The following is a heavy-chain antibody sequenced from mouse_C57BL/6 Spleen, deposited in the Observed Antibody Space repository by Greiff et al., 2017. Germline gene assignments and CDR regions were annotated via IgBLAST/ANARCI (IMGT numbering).Heavy chain of an antibody. J-gene: IGHJ3*01. CDR1: GFTFSSYG. V-gene: IGHV5-6*01. CDR3: AREREDSGFAY. Sequence: VESGGDLVKPGGSLKLSCAASGFTFSSYGMSWVRQTPDKRLEWVATISSGGSYTYYPDSVKGRFTISRDNAKNTLYLQMSSLKSEDTAMYYCAREREDSGFAYWGQGTLVTVSA. CDR2: ISSGGSYT.